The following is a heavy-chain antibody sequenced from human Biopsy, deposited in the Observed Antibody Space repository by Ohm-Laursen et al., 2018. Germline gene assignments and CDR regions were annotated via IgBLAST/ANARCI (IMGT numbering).Heavy chain of an antibody. V-gene: IGHV4-61*08. CDR2: IFYSGTT. J-gene: IGHJ6*02. CDR3: ARAYYYGAGSFYSPWMEV. CDR1: GASVNTFDFY. Sequence: SDTLSLTCTVSGASVNTFDFYWAWIRQPPGKGLEWIGYIFYSGTTKYNPSLQCRVRLSLDTANNQFSLTLRSVSAADTATYYCARAYYYGAGSFYSPWMEVWGQGTTVSVSS. D-gene: IGHD3-10*01.